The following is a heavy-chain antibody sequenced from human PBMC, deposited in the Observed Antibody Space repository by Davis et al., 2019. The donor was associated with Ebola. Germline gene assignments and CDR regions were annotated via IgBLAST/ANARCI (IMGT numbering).Heavy chain of an antibody. CDR3: ARDEVGAFDY. D-gene: IGHD1-26*01. CDR1: GGSFSGYY. V-gene: IGHV4-4*07. Sequence: PSETLSLTCAVYGGSFSGYYWSWIRQPAGKGLEWIGRIYTSGSTNYNPSLKSRVTMSVDTSKNQFSLKLSSVTAADTAVYYCARDEVGAFDYWGQGTLVTVSS. CDR2: IYTSGST. J-gene: IGHJ4*02.